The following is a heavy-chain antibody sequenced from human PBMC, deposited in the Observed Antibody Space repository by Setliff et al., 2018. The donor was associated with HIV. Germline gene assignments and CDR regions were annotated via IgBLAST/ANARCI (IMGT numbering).Heavy chain of an antibody. CDR1: GGSISSYY. CDR2: IYYSGST. V-gene: IGHV4-59*01. D-gene: IGHD2-2*01. J-gene: IGHJ6*02. CDR3: ARGRGGYCSSTSCYRYYYYGMDV. Sequence: SETLSLTCTVSGGSISSYYWNWIRQPPGKGLEWIGYIYYSGSTNYNPSLKSRVTISVDTSKNQFSLKLTSVTAADTAVYYCARGRGGYCSSTSCYRYYYYGMDVWGQGTTVTVSS.